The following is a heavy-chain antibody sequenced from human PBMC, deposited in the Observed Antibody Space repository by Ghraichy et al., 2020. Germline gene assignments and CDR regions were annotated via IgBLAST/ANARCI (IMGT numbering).Heavy chain of an antibody. Sequence: GSLNISCAASGFTFSDYYMTWIHQAPGKGLEWVSYISSIGSTIYYADSVKGRFTISRDNAKNSLYLQMNSLRAEDTAVYYCARVREQLVPYYYYYMDVWGKGTTVTVSS. D-gene: IGHD6-6*01. CDR3: ARVREQLVPYYYYYMDV. CDR2: ISSIGSTI. CDR1: GFTFSDYY. V-gene: IGHV3-11*01. J-gene: IGHJ6*03.